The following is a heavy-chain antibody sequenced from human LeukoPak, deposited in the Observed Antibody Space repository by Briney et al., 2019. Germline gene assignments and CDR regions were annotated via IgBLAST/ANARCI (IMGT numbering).Heavy chain of an antibody. CDR3: ARAKGWLFPFDY. V-gene: IGHV3-30-3*01. Sequence: GGSLRLSCGASGFTFSSYAMHWVRQAPGKGQEWVAVISYDGSNKYYADSVKGRFTISRDNSKNTLYLQMNSLRAEDTAVYYCARAKGWLFPFDYWGQGTLVTVSS. D-gene: IGHD3-10*01. CDR2: ISYDGSNK. J-gene: IGHJ4*02. CDR1: GFTFSSYA.